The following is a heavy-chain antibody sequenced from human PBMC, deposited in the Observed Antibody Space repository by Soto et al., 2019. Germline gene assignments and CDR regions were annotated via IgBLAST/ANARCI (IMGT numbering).Heavy chain of an antibody. Sequence: GESLKISCEGFGYNFATYWIAPVRQMPGKGLEYMGIIYPGDSDSRYSPSFQRQVTFSAAKSISTAYMQWSSLKASDTAMYYCARHGFYGDYASNYFDPWGQGTLVTVSS. D-gene: IGHD4-17*01. CDR1: GYNFATYW. CDR3: ARHGFYGDYASNYFDP. CDR2: IYPGDSDS. J-gene: IGHJ5*02. V-gene: IGHV5-51*01.